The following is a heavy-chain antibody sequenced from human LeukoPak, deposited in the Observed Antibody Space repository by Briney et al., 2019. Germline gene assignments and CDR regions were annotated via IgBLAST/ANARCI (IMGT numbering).Heavy chain of an antibody. CDR3: ARALSDTVIVVVSTKRRNWFDP. CDR1: GGSFSGYF. Sequence: SETLSLTCGVSGGSFSGYFWNWIRQPQGKGLEWIGEIDDGGSTNYNSSLKSRVNISLDTSKNQFSLKLSSVTAADTAMYYCARALSDTVIVVVSTKRRNWFDPWGQGTLVTVSS. J-gene: IGHJ5*02. V-gene: IGHV4-34*01. D-gene: IGHD2-15*01. CDR2: IDDGGST.